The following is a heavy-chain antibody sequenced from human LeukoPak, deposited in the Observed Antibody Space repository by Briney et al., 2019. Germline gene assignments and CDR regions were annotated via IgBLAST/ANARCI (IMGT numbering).Heavy chain of an antibody. V-gene: IGHV3-48*01. CDR2: ISSGSSSI. CDR1: GFTFSTYS. J-gene: IGHJ4*02. CDR3: AKDLTMVVTPLGWPHDY. Sequence: GGSLRLSCAASGFTFSTYSMNWVRQAPGKGLEWVSYISSGSSSIYYADSVKGRFTISRDNSKNTLYLQMNSLRAEDTAVYYCAKDLTMVVTPLGWPHDYWGQGTLVTVSS. D-gene: IGHD4-23*01.